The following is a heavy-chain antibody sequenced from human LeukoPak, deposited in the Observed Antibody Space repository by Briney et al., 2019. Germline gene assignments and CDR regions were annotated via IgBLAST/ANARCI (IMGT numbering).Heavy chain of an antibody. V-gene: IGHV3-23*01. CDR3: VPHPGGNFPGFAS. CDR2: AGHSFGAT. Sequence: GGSLKLSCAASGFTFSSFAMSWVRQAPGKGLEWVSTAGHSFGATYYADSVKGRFIISRDDSKNTVSLQMSSLRAEDTAVYYCVPHPGGNFPGFASWGQGTLVTVSS. D-gene: IGHD1-26*01. CDR1: GFTFSSFA. J-gene: IGHJ4*02.